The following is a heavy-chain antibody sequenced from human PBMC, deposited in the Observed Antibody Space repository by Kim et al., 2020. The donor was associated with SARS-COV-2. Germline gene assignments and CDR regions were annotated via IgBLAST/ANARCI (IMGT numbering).Heavy chain of an antibody. V-gene: IGHV4-34*01. D-gene: IGHD6-6*01. CDR1: GGSFSGYY. CDR3: ARGHTHIIAARRPRVGWFDP. CDR2: INHSGST. Sequence: SETLSLTCAVYGGSFSGYYWSWIRQPPGKGLEWIGEINHSGSTNYNPSLKSRVTISVDTSKNQFSLKLSSVTAADTAVYYCARGHTHIIAARRPRVGWFDPWGQGTLVTVSS. J-gene: IGHJ5*02.